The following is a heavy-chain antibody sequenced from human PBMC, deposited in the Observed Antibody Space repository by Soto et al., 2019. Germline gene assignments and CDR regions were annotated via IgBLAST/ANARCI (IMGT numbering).Heavy chain of an antibody. D-gene: IGHD3-9*01. Sequence: QVHMVQSGPEVKKPGASVKVSCKASGYTFTSFGISWVRQAPGQGLEWMGRISTYNGNTDYAQKFQDRVTMTTDTSTATAYMELMTLRSDDTAVYYCASDDLLTGALDYWGQGTLVTVSS. CDR2: ISTYNGNT. CDR3: ASDDLLTGALDY. V-gene: IGHV1-18*01. CDR1: GYTFTSFG. J-gene: IGHJ4*02.